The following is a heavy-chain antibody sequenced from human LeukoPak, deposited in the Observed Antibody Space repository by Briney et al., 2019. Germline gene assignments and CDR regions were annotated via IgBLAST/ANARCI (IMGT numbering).Heavy chain of an antibody. CDR2: ISAYNGNT. Sequence: GASVKASCKASGYTFTSYGVSWVRQAPGQGLEWMGWISAYNGNTNYAQKLQGRVTMTTDTSTSTAYMELRSLRSDDTAVYYCARVGALGSGSYYTDFDYWGQGTLVTVSS. D-gene: IGHD3-10*01. CDR1: GYTFTSYG. J-gene: IGHJ4*02. V-gene: IGHV1-18*04. CDR3: ARVGALGSGSYYTDFDY.